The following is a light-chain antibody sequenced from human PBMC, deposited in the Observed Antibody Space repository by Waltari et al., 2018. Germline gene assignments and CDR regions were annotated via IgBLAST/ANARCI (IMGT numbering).Light chain of an antibody. V-gene: IGLV2-14*01. Sequence: QSALTQPASVSGSPGQSITISCIGTSSDVGASNSVSWYQQHPGEAPKRMSYDVNRRPAGVSNRFAGSKSGSTASLAISGLQAEDEADYYCSSSTATSTLVFGGGTKVTVL. CDR3: SSSTATSTLV. CDR1: SSDVGASNS. J-gene: IGLJ2*01. CDR2: DVN.